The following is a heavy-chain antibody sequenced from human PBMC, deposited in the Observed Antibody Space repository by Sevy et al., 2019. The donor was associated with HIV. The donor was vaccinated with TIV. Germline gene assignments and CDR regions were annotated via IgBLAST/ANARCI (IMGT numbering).Heavy chain of an antibody. V-gene: IGHV3-7*01. CDR3: VRGGGACDY. CDR2: IKGDGSDK. J-gene: IGHJ4*02. D-gene: IGHD2-21*02. CDR1: EFTFSKYW. Sequence: GGCLRLSCAASEFTFSKYWMGWVRQAPGKGPEWVANIKGDGSDKYYLDSVKGRFTISRDNAKSSLYLRMNSLRDEDTATYYCVRGGGACDYWGQGTLVTVSS.